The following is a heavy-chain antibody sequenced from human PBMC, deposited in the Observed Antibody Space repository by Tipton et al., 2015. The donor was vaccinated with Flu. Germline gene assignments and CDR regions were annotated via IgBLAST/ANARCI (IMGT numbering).Heavy chain of an antibody. J-gene: IGHJ4*02. Sequence: SLRLSCAASGFTFSSYGMHWVRQAPGKGLEWVAVISYDGSNEYYADSVKGRFTISRGNSKNTLYLQMNSLRAEDTAVYYCASPRIVGATIFDYWGQGTLVTVSS. CDR3: ASPRIVGATIFDY. D-gene: IGHD1-26*01. V-gene: IGHV3-30-3*01. CDR2: ISYDGSNE. CDR1: GFTFSSYG.